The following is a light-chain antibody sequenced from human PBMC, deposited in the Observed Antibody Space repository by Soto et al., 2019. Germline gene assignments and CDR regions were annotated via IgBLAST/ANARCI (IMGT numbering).Light chain of an antibody. Sequence: EVVLTQSPATLSLSPGQGATLSCRASQNVRSYLAWFQHKPGQAPRLLIYDASHRATGVPARFSGSGSGTDFTLTISSLEPEDFAVYYCQNRYSWPPITFGQGTPLE. J-gene: IGKJ5*01. CDR3: QNRYSWPPIT. CDR1: QNVRSY. CDR2: DAS. V-gene: IGKV3-11*01.